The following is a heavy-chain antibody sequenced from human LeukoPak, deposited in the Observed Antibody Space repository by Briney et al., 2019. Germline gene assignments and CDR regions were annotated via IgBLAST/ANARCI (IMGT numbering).Heavy chain of an antibody. CDR2: INHSGST. V-gene: IGHV4-34*01. J-gene: IGHJ4*02. Sequence: PSETLSLTCAVYGGSFSGYYWSWIRQPPGQGLEWIGEINHSGSTNYNPSLKSRVTISVDTSKNQFSLKLSSVTAADTAVYYCAGSRPYYDFWSGYYTGHLDYWGQGTLVTVSS. CDR1: GGSFSGYY. CDR3: AGSRPYYDFWSGYYTGHLDY. D-gene: IGHD3-3*01.